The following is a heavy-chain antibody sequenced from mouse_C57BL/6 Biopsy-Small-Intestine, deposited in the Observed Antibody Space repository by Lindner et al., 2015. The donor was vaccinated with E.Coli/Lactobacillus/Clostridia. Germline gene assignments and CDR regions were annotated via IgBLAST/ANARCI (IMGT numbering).Heavy chain of an antibody. J-gene: IGHJ4*01. Sequence: VQLQESGAELARPGVSVKLSCKASGYIFTNYGITWVKQRTGQGLEWIGEIYPRSGNTDYNEKFKGKATLTADKFSSTAYMQLSSLTSEDSAVYFCARLDDGYPSYYAMDYWGQGTSVTVSS. CDR3: ARLDDGYPSYYAMDY. V-gene: IGHV1-81*01. CDR2: IYPRSGNT. CDR1: GYIFTNYG. D-gene: IGHD2-3*01.